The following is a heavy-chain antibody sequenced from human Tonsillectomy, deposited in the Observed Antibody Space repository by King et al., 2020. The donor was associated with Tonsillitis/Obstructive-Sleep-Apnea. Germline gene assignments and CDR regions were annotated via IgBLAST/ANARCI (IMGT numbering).Heavy chain of an antibody. J-gene: IGHJ6*03. CDR1: GFTVSSNY. CDR3: ARVEGDFWSGYYTKYYYMDV. D-gene: IGHD3-3*01. Sequence: QLVQSGGGLIQPGGSLRLSCAASGFTVSSNYMSWVRQAPGKGLEWVSVIYSGGSTYYADSVQGRFTISRDNSKNTLYLQMNSLRAEDTAVYYCARVEGDFWSGYYTKYYYMDVWGKGTTVTVSS. CDR2: IYSGGST. V-gene: IGHV3-53*01.